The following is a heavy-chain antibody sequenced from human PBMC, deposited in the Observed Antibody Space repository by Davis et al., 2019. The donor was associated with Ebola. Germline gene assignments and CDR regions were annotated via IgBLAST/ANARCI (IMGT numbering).Heavy chain of an antibody. CDR2: INHSGST. V-gene: IGHV4-34*01. Sequence: SETLSLTCAVYGGSFSGYFWSWIRQPPGKGLEWIGEINHSGSTNYNPSLKSRVTISVDTSKNQFSLRLSSVTAADTAVYYCAGQWVRGASDYWGQGTLVTVSS. CDR3: AGQWVRGASDY. CDR1: GGSFSGYF. J-gene: IGHJ4*02. D-gene: IGHD3-10*01.